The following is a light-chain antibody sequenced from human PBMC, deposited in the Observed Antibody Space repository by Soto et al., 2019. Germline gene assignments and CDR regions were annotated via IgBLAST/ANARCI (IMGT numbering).Light chain of an antibody. J-gene: IGKJ4*01. CDR3: QQSFDARLT. Sequence: DIQMTQSPSSLSASVGDRVTITCRASQNITKYLNWYQQRPGTAPKVLIFGASGLQSGDTSRFSGSGYGTDFTLTITSLQPEDFATYYCQQSFDARLTFGGGTKVEIK. V-gene: IGKV1-39*01. CDR2: GAS. CDR1: QNITKY.